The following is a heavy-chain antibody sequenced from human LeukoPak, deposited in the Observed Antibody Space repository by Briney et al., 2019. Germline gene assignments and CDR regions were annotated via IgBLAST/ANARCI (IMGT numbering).Heavy chain of an antibody. CDR3: VRLRRNSDRGGYYYYYNY. J-gene: IGHJ4*02. Sequence: KPGGSLRLSCAPSGFTLSDYSINWVRQAPGKGLEWVSSINATSTPIYYAHAVKGRFIISRDNAKSSLFLQMNSLRTEDTALYYCVRLRRNSDRGGYYYYYNYWGQGILVTVSS. V-gene: IGHV3-21*01. CDR2: INATSTPI. CDR1: GFTLSDYS. D-gene: IGHD3-22*01.